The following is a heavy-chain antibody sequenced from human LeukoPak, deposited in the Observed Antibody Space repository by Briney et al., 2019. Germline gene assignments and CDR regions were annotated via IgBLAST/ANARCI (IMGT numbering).Heavy chain of an antibody. Sequence: SETLSLTCIVSGGSISSSYWSWIRQPPGKGLEWIGYIYYSGSTNYNPSFKSRVAISVDTSKNQFSLKLSSVTAADTAVYYCATWGIAVAGTFDYWGQGTLVTVST. J-gene: IGHJ4*02. D-gene: IGHD6-19*01. CDR2: IYYSGST. V-gene: IGHV4-59*08. CDR3: ATWGIAVAGTFDY. CDR1: GGSISSSY.